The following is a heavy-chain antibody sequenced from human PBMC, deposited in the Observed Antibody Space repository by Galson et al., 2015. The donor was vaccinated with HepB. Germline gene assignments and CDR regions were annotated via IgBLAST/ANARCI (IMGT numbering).Heavy chain of an antibody. V-gene: IGHV1-8*01. CDR2: MNTDRSNT. D-gene: IGHD5-12*01. CDR3: ARSPTRSQIDY. J-gene: IGHJ3*01. Sequence: SVKVSCKASGYTFTSYDINWVRQATGQGLEWMGWMNTDRSNTAYAQKFQGSVTMTRDTSTGTAYIDLSSLRSEDTAVYYCARSPTRSQIDYWVQGTMVTVAS. CDR1: GYTFTSYD.